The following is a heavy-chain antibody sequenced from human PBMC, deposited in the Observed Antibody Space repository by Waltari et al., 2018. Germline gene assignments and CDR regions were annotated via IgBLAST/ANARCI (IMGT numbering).Heavy chain of an antibody. V-gene: IGHV4-59*01. J-gene: IGHJ6*03. CDR1: GGSISSYY. Sequence: QVQLQESGPGLVKPSETLSLTCTVSGGSISSYYWSWIRQPPGKGLEWIGYIYYSGSTNYNPPLKCRVPRSVDTSKNQFSRKRSAVTAADTAVYYCARVGGGSSSRFYYYYYMDVWGKGTTVTVSS. CDR2: IYYSGST. CDR3: ARVGGGSSSRFYYYYYMDV. D-gene: IGHD6-13*01.